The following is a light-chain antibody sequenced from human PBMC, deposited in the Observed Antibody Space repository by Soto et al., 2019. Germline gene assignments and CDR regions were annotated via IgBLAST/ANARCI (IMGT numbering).Light chain of an antibody. V-gene: IGKV1-5*03. Sequence: DIQMTQSPSTLSASVGDRVTITCRSSQSISSWLAWYQQKPGKAPKLLIYKASSLESGVPSRFSGSGSGTEFTLTISSLQPDDFAAYYCQQYDSYSSITLGQGTRLEI. CDR2: KAS. J-gene: IGKJ5*01. CDR3: QQYDSYSSIT. CDR1: QSISSW.